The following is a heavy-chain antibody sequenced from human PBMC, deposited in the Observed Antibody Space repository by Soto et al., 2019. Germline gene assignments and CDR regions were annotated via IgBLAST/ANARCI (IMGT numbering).Heavy chain of an antibody. V-gene: IGHV1-8*01. CDR3: VRDALYCRGIKCEQFSFDP. CDR1: GYTFTNYD. Sequence: ASVKVSCKASGYTFTNYDLNWVRQATGQGLEWMGWMNPNSGNTGYAQKFQGRVTMTRDTSKSTAYMELSSLRSEDTAVYYCVRDALYCRGIKCEQFSFDPWGQGTPVTVSS. CDR2: MNPNSGNT. D-gene: IGHD2-15*01. J-gene: IGHJ5*02.